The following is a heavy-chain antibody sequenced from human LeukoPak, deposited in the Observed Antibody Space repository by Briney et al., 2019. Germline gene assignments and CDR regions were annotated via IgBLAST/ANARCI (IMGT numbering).Heavy chain of an antibody. CDR2: IYYSGST. J-gene: IGHJ5*02. Sequence: SETLSLTCTVSGGSISNGDYYWSWIRQPPGKGLEWIGYIYYSGSTYYNPSLKSRVTISVDTSKNQFSLKLSSVTAADTAVYYCARGLGYDSSGPPAPWGQGTLVTVSS. V-gene: IGHV4-30-4*01. CDR3: ARGLGYDSSGPPAP. D-gene: IGHD3-22*01. CDR1: GGSISNGDYY.